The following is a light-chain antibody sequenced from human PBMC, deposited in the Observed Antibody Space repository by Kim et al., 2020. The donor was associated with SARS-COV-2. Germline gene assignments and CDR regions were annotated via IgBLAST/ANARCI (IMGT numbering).Light chain of an antibody. CDR3: LQHSTYPIT. J-gene: IGKJ5*01. Sequence: ASVGDRVTITCRARQVIRNDLGWYQKNPGRAPKRLIYGASSLQSGVPSRFSGSGSGTEFTLTISSVQPEDFATYCCLQHSTYPITFGQGTRLEIK. CDR2: GAS. V-gene: IGKV1-17*01. CDR1: QVIRND.